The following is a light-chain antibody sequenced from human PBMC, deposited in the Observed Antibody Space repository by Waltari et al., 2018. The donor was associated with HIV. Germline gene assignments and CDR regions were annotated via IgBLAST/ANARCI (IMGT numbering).Light chain of an antibody. Sequence: DIQLTQSTSFLSASVGDRVTVSCRASQTISSHFAWFQQKPGKAPRPLIYAASSLQRGVPSRFSGSGSGTEFTLTISRLPPDDFATYFCQQLHVYPLTFGGGTKVEI. CDR3: QQLHVYPLT. CDR2: AAS. CDR1: QTISSH. J-gene: IGKJ4*01. V-gene: IGKV1-9*01.